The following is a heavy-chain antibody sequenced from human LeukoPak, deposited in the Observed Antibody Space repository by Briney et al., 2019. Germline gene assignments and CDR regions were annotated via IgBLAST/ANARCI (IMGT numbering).Heavy chain of an antibody. J-gene: IGHJ4*02. Sequence: ASVKVSCKASGGTFSSYAISWVRQAPGQGLEWMGGIIPIFGTANYAQKFQGRVTMTEDTSTDTAYMELSSLRSEDTAVYYCATRQQLESYFDYWGQGTLVTVSS. D-gene: IGHD6-13*01. CDR1: GGTFSSYA. CDR2: IIPIFGTA. V-gene: IGHV1-69*06. CDR3: ATRQQLESYFDY.